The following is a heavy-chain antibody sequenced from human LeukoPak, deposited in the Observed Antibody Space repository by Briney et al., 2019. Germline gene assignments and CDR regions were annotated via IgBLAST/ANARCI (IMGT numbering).Heavy chain of an antibody. CDR2: IKEDGSEK. J-gene: IGHJ3*01. D-gene: IGHD4-17*01. Sequence: PGGSLRLSCAASGFTLSRSYWMSWVRQAPGKGLEWVANIKEDGSEKYYVDSVTGRLTISGDNAKNSLHLQMNSLRAEDTAMYYCARERENTGALDLWGQGTMVTVSS. CDR1: GFTLSRSYW. V-gene: IGHV3-7*05. CDR3: ARERENTGALDL.